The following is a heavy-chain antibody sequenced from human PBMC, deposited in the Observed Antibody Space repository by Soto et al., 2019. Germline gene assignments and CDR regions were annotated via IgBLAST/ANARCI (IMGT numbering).Heavy chain of an antibody. D-gene: IGHD3-22*01. CDR2: IYYSGST. V-gene: IGHV4-31*03. CDR1: GGSISSGGYY. CDR3: ARVGPWVPYYYDSSPYTFENWFDP. J-gene: IGHJ5*02. Sequence: SETLSLTCPVSGGSISSGGYYWSWIRQHPGRGLEWIGCIYYSGSTYYNPSLNSRVTLSIDMTNNHVSLILNSVTAADTAVYYCARVGPWVPYYYDSSPYTFENWFDPWGQGTQVTVSS.